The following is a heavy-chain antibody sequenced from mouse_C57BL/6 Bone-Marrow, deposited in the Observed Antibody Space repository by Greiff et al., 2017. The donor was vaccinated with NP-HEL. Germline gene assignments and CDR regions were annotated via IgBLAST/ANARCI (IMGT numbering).Heavy chain of an antibody. CDR1: GYTFTSYG. Sequence: VQLQQSGAELARPGASVKLSCKASGYTFTSYGISWVKQRTGQGLEWIGEIYPRSGNTYYNEKFKGKATLTADKSSSTAYMELRSLTSEDSAVYLCARRDYCYGEEFANWGQGTRVTVSA. CDR3: ARRDYCYGEEFAN. V-gene: IGHV1-81*01. CDR2: IYPRSGNT. J-gene: IGHJ3*01. D-gene: IGHD1-1*01.